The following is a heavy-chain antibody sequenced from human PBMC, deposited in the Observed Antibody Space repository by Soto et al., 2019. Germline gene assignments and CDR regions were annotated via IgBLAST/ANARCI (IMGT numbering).Heavy chain of an antibody. CDR1: GFTFNRYG. J-gene: IGHJ6*02. CDR2: ISASGGSR. D-gene: IGHD3-22*01. CDR3: ARRYYYDGSGPYGMDV. Sequence: EVQLLESGGGLVQPGGSLRLSCAVSGFTFNRYGMSWVRQAPGKGLEWVSAISASGGSRYYADSVKGRFTISRDNSKNTLFLQMNSLSAEDTAVYYCARRYYYDGSGPYGMDVWGQGTTVTVSS. V-gene: IGHV3-23*01.